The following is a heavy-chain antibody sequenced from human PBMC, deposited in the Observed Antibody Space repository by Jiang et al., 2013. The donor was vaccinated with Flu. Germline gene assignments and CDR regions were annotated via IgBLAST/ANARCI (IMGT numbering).Heavy chain of an antibody. CDR2: INAGNGNT. D-gene: IGHD6-13*01. CDR1: GYTFTSYA. CDR3: ARGDSSSWNNFDY. J-gene: IGHJ4*02. Sequence: SGAEVKKPGASVKVSYKASGYTFTSYAMHWVRQAPGQRLEWMGWINAGNGNTKYSQKFQGRVAITRDTSASTAYMELSSLRSEDTAVYYCARGDSSSWNNFDYWGQGTLVTVSS. V-gene: IGHV1-3*01.